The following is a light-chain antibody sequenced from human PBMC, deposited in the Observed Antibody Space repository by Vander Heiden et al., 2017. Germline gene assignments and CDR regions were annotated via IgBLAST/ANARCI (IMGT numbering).Light chain of an antibody. CDR1: QSISSY. J-gene: IGKJ2*01. V-gene: IGKV1-39*01. Sequence: DIQMTQSPSSLSASVGDRVTITCRASQSISSYLNWYQQKPGKAPKLLIYAASSLQSGVPSRFSGSGSGTDFTLTISSLQPEDFATYYCQQSYSTPPSNTCGQGTKLEIK. CDR2: AAS. CDR3: QQSYSTPPSNT.